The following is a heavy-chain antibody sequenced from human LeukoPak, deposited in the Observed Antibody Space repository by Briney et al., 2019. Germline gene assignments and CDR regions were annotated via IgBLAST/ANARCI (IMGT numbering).Heavy chain of an antibody. J-gene: IGHJ3*02. CDR3: AKDTTYYHDSSGYYRGAAFDI. Sequence: GGSLRLSCAASGFTFSSYAMSWVRQAPGKGLEWVSAISGSGGSTYYADSVKGRFTISRDNSKNTLYLQMNSLRAEDTAVYYCAKDTTYYHDSSGYYRGAAFDIWGQGTMVTVSS. D-gene: IGHD3-22*01. V-gene: IGHV3-23*01. CDR1: GFTFSSYA. CDR2: ISGSGGST.